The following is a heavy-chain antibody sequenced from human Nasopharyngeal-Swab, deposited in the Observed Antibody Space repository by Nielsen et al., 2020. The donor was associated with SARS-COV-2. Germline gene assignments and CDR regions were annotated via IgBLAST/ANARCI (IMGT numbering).Heavy chain of an antibody. CDR2: IKQDGSEK. V-gene: IGHV3-7*03. D-gene: IGHD3-10*01. CDR3: AKGTVWFGES. Sequence: WIRQPPGKGLEWVANIKQDGSEKYYVDSVKGRFTISRDNAKNSLYLQMNSLRAEDTAVYYCAKGTVWFGESWGQGTLVTVSS. J-gene: IGHJ5*02.